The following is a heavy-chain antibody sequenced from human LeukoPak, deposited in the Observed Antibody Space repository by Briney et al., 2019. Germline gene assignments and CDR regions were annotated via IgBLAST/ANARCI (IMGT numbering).Heavy chain of an antibody. D-gene: IGHD1-26*01. CDR3: AREGHIVGATLPTDY. J-gene: IGHJ4*02. CDR1: GYTFTGYY. V-gene: IGHV1-2*02. Sequence: ASVTVSCKASGYTFTGYYMHWVRQAPGQGLEWMGWINPNSGGTNYAQKFQGRVTMTRDTSISTAYMELSRLRSDDTAVYYCAREGHIVGATLPTDYWGQGTLVTVSS. CDR2: INPNSGGT.